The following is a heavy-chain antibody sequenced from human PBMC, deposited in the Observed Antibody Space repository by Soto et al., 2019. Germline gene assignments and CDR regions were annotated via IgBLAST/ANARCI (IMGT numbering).Heavy chain of an antibody. J-gene: IGHJ6*04. CDR3: AIEAIGAAGTHYYYDLDV. V-gene: IGHV3-9*01. Sequence: WVSGISWNSGSIGYADSVKGRFTISRDNAKNSLYLQMDSLRAEDTALYYCAIEAIGAAGTHYYYDLDVSAK. CDR2: ISWNSGSI. D-gene: IGHD6-13*01.